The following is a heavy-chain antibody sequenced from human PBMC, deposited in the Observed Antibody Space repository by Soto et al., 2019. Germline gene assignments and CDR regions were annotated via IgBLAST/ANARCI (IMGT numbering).Heavy chain of an antibody. V-gene: IGHV4-61*01. CDR2: IYYSGST. CDR3: ASPYSWKFDY. J-gene: IGHJ4*02. Sequence: QVQLQESGPGLVKPSETLSLTCTVSGGSVSSGSYYWSWIRQPPGKGLEWIGYIYYSGSTNYNPSLQNRVTFSVDTAKNQFSLKLSSVTAADAAVYYCASPYSWKFDYWGQGTLVTVSS. D-gene: IGHD1-26*01. CDR1: GGSVSSGSYY.